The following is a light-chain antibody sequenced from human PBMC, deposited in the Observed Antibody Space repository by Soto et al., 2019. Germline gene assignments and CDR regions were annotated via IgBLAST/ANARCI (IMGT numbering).Light chain of an antibody. CDR2: GAS. J-gene: IGKJ1*01. CDR3: QQYGSSGT. V-gene: IGKV3-20*01. CDR1: QSVSSN. Sequence: IVMTQSPSTLSVSPGAMATLSCRASQSVSSNLAWYQQKPGQAPRLLIYGASNRATGIPDRFSGSGSGTDFTLTISRLEPEDFAVYYCQQYGSSGTFGQGTKVDIK.